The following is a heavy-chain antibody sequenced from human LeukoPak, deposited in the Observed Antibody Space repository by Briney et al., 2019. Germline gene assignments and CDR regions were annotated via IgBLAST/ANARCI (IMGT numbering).Heavy chain of an antibody. CDR1: GITLSNYG. Sequence: GGSQRLSCAVSGITLSNYGVSWVRQAPGKGLEWVAGISDSGGSTNYADSVKGWFTISRDNPKNTLYLQMNSLRAEDTAVYFCAKRGIVIRSVIIVGFHKEAYYFDYWGQGALVTVSS. V-gene: IGHV3-23*01. J-gene: IGHJ4*02. CDR3: AKRGIVIRSVIIVGFHKEAYYFDY. D-gene: IGHD3-3*01. CDR2: ISDSGGST.